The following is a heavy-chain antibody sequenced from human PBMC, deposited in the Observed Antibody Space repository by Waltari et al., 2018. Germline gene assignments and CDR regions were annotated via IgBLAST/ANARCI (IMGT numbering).Heavy chain of an antibody. CDR3: AGQFGGYWSGGSCYSGFDY. D-gene: IGHD2-15*01. CDR2: IIPIFGTA. V-gene: IGHV1-69*12. J-gene: IGHJ4*02. Sequence: QVQLVQSGAEVKKPGSSVKVSCKASGGTFSSYAISWVRQAPGQGLEWMGGIIPIFGTANYAQKFQGRVTITADESTSTADMGLSSLRSEDTAVYYCAGQFGGYWSGGSCYSGFDYWGQGTLVTVSS. CDR1: GGTFSSYA.